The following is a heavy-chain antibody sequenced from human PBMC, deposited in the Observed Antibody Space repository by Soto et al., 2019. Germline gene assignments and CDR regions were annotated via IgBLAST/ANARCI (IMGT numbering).Heavy chain of an antibody. V-gene: IGHV4-30-4*01. D-gene: IGHD5-12*01. CDR1: GGSISSDDSY. CDR3: ARDRGGYERIDY. J-gene: IGHJ4*02. CDR2: IYYSGST. Sequence: LSLTCTVSGGSISSDDSYWSWIRQPPGKGLEWIGYIYYSGSTYYNPSLKSRVTISVDTSKNQFSLKLNSVTAADTAVYYCARDRGGYERIDYWGQGTLVTVSS.